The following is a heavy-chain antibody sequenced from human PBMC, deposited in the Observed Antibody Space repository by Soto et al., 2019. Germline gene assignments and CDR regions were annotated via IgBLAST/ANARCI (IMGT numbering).Heavy chain of an antibody. CDR3: ARDHSGYSSGWYFPFDY. CDR1: GGSISSYC. D-gene: IGHD6-19*01. J-gene: IGHJ4*02. CDR2: IYYSGST. V-gene: IGHV4-59*01. Sequence: SETLSLTCTVSGGSISSYCWSWIRQPPGKGLEWIGYIYYSGSTNYNPSLKSRVTISVDTSKNQFSLKLSSVTAADTAVYYCARDHSGYSSGWYFPFDYWAQGTLVTVSS.